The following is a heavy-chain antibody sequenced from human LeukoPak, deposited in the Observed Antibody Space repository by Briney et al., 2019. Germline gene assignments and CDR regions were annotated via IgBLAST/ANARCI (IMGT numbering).Heavy chain of an antibody. CDR3: ARAKRGVATIFYYYYMDV. CDR2: IYYSGST. V-gene: IGHV4-59*01. Sequence: SETLSLTCTVSGGSISSYYWSWIRQPPGKGLEWIGYIYYSGSTNYNPSLKSRVTISVDTSKNQFSLKLSSVTAADTAVYYCARAKRGVATIFYYYYMDVWGKGTTVTVSS. CDR1: GGSISSYY. J-gene: IGHJ6*03. D-gene: IGHD5-12*01.